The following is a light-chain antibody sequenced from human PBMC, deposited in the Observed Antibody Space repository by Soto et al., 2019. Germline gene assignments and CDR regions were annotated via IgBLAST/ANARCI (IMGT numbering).Light chain of an antibody. CDR1: ASDVGGYKY. CDR2: EVT. J-gene: IGLJ3*02. CDR3: SSYTTGSTPWV. V-gene: IGLV2-14*01. Sequence: QSVLTQPASVSGSPGQSITISCTGTASDVGGYKYVSWYQLHPGKAPKLMIYEVTNRPSGVSARFSGSKSGNTASLTISGLQTEDEADYFCSSYTTGSTPWVFGGGTKLTVL.